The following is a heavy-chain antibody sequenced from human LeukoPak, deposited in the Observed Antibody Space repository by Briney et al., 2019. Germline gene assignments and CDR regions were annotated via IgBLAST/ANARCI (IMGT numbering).Heavy chain of an antibody. CDR3: ASYDSSGYYSGLIDY. CDR2: ISGSGGST. D-gene: IGHD3-22*01. V-gene: IGHV3-23*01. J-gene: IGHJ4*02. CDR1: GFTFSSYA. Sequence: GGSLRLSCAASGFTFSSYAMSWVRQAPGKGLEWVSAISGSGGSTYYADSVKGRFTISRDNSKNTLYLQMNSLRAEDTAVYYCASYDSSGYYSGLIDYWGQGTLVTASS.